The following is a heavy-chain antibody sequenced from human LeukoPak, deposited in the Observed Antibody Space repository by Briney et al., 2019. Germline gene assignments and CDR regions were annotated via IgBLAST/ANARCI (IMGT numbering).Heavy chain of an antibody. CDR2: INPNSGGT. CDR1: GYTFTSYG. Sequence: ASVKVSCKASGYTFTSYGISWVRQAPGQGLEWMGWINPNSGGTNYAQKFQGRVTMTRDTSISTAYMELSRLRSDDTAVYYCARNGIAVAGMGKWGQGTLVTVSS. V-gene: IGHV1-2*02. J-gene: IGHJ4*02. D-gene: IGHD6-19*01. CDR3: ARNGIAVAGMGK.